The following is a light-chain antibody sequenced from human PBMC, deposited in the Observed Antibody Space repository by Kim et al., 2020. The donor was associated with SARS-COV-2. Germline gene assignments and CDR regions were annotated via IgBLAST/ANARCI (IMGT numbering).Light chain of an antibody. J-gene: IGKJ2*01. CDR2: KVS. CDR1: QSLVHSDGNTY. Sequence: VVLTQPPLSLPVTLGQPASISCRSSQSLVHSDGNTYLFWFHQRPGQSPRLLLYKVSNRNSGVPDRFSGSGSGTDFTLRISRVEAEDGGFYYCMQGLQWPVTFGQGTKLE. V-gene: IGKV2-30*02. CDR3: MQGLQWPVT.